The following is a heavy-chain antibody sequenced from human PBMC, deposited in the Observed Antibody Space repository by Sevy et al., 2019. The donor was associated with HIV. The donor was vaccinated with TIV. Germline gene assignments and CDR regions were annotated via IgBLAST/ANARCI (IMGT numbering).Heavy chain of an antibody. CDR1: GYTFTGYY. CDR2: INPNSGGT. V-gene: IGHV1-2*02. CDR3: ARVSSPIAGYYDSSGYYLLDY. D-gene: IGHD3-22*01. J-gene: IGHJ4*02. Sequence: ASEKVSCKASGYTFTGYYMHWVRQAPGQGLEWMGWINPNSGGTNYAQKFQGRVTMTRDTSISTAYMELSRLRSDDTAVYYCARVSSPIAGYYDSSGYYLLDYWGQGTLVTVSS.